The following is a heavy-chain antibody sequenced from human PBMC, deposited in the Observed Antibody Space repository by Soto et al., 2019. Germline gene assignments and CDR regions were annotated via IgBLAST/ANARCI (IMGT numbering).Heavy chain of an antibody. V-gene: IGHV3-23*01. J-gene: IGHJ4*02. Sequence: PGGSLRLSCAAPGFTFSNYAMSWVRQAPVKGLEWVSSIGGGGTGTYYADSVKGRFTVSRDSSKNTLYLRMNSLRAEDTAVYYCAKGPGSYSDFDYWGQGTLVTVSS. CDR3: AKGPGSYSDFDY. CDR1: GFTFSNYA. CDR2: IGGGGTGT. D-gene: IGHD1-26*01.